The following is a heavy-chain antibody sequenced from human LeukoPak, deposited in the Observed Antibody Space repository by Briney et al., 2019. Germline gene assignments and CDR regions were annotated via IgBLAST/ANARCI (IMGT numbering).Heavy chain of an antibody. CDR3: ARGGAYYPY. D-gene: IGHD1-26*01. Sequence: PGRSLRLSCAATGFTFSSYAMHWVRQAPGKGLEWVAVISYDGSNKYYADSVKGRFTISRDNSKNTLYLQMNSLRAEDTAVYYCARGGAYYPYWGQGTLVTVSS. CDR1: GFTFSSYA. CDR2: ISYDGSNK. V-gene: IGHV3-30-3*01. J-gene: IGHJ4*02.